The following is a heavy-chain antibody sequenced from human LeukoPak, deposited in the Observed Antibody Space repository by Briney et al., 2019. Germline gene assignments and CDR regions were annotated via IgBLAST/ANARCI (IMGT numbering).Heavy chain of an antibody. J-gene: IGHJ6*02. D-gene: IGHD3-10*01. CDR2: IYYSGST. V-gene: IGHV4-59*12. CDR1: GGSISSYF. CDR3: ARETRKYQLLSQRTEYYIMDV. Sequence: SETLSLTCTVSGGSISSYFWSWIRQPPGKGLEWIGYIYYSGSTNYNPSLKSRVTISVDTSKNQFSLRLRSVTAADTAVYYCARETRKYQLLSQRTEYYIMDVWGRGTTVIVSS.